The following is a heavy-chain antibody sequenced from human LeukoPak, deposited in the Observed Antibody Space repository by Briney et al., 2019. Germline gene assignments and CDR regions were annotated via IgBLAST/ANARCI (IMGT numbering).Heavy chain of an antibody. CDR2: ISSSSSYI. CDR1: GFTFSSYS. Sequence: GGSLRLSCAASGFTFSSYSMNWVRQAPGKGLEWVSSISSSSSYIYYADSVKGRFTISRDNAKNSLYLQMNSLRAEDTAVYYCATDKANYYDSSGYYSFDYWGQGTLVTVSS. J-gene: IGHJ4*02. CDR3: ATDKANYYDSSGYYSFDY. V-gene: IGHV3-21*01. D-gene: IGHD3-22*01.